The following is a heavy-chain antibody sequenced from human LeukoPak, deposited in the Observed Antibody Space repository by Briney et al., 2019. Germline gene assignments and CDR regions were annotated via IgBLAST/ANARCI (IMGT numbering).Heavy chain of an antibody. CDR3: SASKQLWLRGLFDY. D-gene: IGHD5-18*01. CDR2: VYYSGST. CDR1: GDSISTYY. V-gene: IGHV4-59*01. Sequence: SETLSLTCSVSGDSISTYYWRWIRQPPGKALEWIGYVYYSGSTDYNPSLKRRVTISVDTSNNQFSLNLNSVTAADTAVYYCSASKQLWLRGLFDYWGQGTLVTVSS. J-gene: IGHJ4*02.